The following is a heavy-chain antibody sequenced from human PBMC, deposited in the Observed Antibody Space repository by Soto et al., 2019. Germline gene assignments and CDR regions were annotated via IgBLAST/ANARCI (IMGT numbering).Heavy chain of an antibody. Sequence: PGGSLRIVSGASGFTVNSFAIHWVRQAPGKGLEWVALISYDGSNKYYADSVKGRFTISRDNSKNTLYLQMNSLRPEDTAVYYCARHQLSSGPRYYFDYCGPGTLVTFFS. CDR2: ISYDGSNK. CDR3: ARHQLSSGPRYYFDY. CDR1: GFTVNSFA. D-gene: IGHD3-22*01. V-gene: IGHV3-30-3*01. J-gene: IGHJ4*02.